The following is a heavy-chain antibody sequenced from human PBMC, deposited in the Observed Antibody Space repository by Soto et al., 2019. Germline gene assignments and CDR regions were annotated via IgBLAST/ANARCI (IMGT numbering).Heavy chain of an antibody. V-gene: IGHV4-59*01. Sequence: PSETLSLTCTVSGGSISSYYWSWIRQPPGKGLEWIGYIYYSGSTNYNPSLKSRVTISVDTSKNQFSLKLSSVTAADTAVYYCARGDGYYGSSGYHHYYGMDVWAQGTTVTVSS. J-gene: IGHJ6*02. CDR2: IYYSGST. CDR1: GGSISSYY. D-gene: IGHD3-22*01. CDR3: ARGDGYYGSSGYHHYYGMDV.